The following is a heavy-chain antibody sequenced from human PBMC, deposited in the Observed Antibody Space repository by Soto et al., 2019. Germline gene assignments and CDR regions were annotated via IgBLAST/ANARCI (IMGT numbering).Heavy chain of an antibody. V-gene: IGHV5-51*01. CDR1: VYSFTTYW. D-gene: IGHD5-18*01. CDR3: VRRYGNPNLGN. Sequence: PGQPLKISCQGSVYSFTTYWIGWVRTMPGNGLEGMGIIYPGDSDTTYSPSFPGQVTISAAKSISTAYLQWSSVKAADAAIYYYVRRYGNPNLGNWGQGTSVSVSS. J-gene: IGHJ4*02. CDR2: IYPGDSDT.